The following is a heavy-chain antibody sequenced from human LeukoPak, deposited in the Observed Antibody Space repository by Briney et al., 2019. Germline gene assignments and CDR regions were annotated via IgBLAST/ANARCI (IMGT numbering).Heavy chain of an antibody. D-gene: IGHD3-16*01. CDR1: GVTFSTYA. J-gene: IGHJ4*02. CDR2: ISYDGNNI. V-gene: IGHV3-30-3*01. CDR3: ASISGASWGDY. Sequence: GGSLRLSCAASGVTFSTYALHWVRQAPGKGLEWVAVISYDGNNIYYVDSVKGRFTISRDNSKNTLYLQMNSLRAEDTAVYFCASISGASWGDYWGQGTLVTVSS.